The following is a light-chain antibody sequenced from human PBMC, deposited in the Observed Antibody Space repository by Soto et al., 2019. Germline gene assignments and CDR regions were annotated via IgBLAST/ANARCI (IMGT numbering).Light chain of an antibody. CDR1: SSNIGAGYD. CDR3: QSYDSSLSAPYV. J-gene: IGLJ1*01. CDR2: DNT. Sequence: QYALTQPPSVSGAPGQRVTISCTGSSSNIGAGYDVHWYQHPPGTAPKLLIYDNTNRPSGVPDRFSGSKSGTSASLAITGLQAEDEADYYCQSYDSSLSAPYVFGTGTKVTVL. V-gene: IGLV1-40*01.